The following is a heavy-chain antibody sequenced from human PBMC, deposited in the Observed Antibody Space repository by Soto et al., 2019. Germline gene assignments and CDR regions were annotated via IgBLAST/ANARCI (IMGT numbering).Heavy chain of an antibody. CDR2: IYYSGST. CDR1: GGSVTNSSYY. CDR3: AARTGYYYGMDV. D-gene: IGHD1-1*01. Sequence: SETLSLTCTVSGGSVTNSSYYWSWIRQPPGKGLEWIGYIYYSGSTYYNPSLKSRVTISVDTSKNQFSLKLSSVTAADTAVYYCAARTGYYYGMDVWGQGTTVTVSS. J-gene: IGHJ6*02. V-gene: IGHV4-30-4*01.